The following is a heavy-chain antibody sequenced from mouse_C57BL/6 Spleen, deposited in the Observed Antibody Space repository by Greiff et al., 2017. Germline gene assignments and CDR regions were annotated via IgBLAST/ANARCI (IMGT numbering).Heavy chain of an antibody. V-gene: IGHV1-55*01. Sequence: QVQLQQPGAELVKPGASVKMSCKASGYTFTSYWITWVKQRPGQGLEWIGDIYPGSGSTKYNEKFKSKATLTVDTSSSTAYMQLSSLTSEDSAVYYCARSYDGYSWFAYWGQGTLVTVSA. J-gene: IGHJ3*01. CDR2: IYPGSGST. CDR3: ARSYDGYSWFAY. CDR1: GYTFTSYW. D-gene: IGHD2-3*01.